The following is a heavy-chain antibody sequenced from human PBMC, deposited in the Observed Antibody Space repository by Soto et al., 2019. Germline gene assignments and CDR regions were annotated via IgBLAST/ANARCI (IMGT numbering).Heavy chain of an antibody. Sequence: QVQLVQSGAEVKKPGSSVKVSCKASGGTFSSYAISWVRQAPGQGLEWMGGIIPIFGTANYAQKFQGRVTITADESTSTAYMELSSLRSEDTAVYYCARNWTKIVATISFYYYGMDFWGQGTTVTVSS. D-gene: IGHD5-12*01. CDR2: IIPIFGTA. V-gene: IGHV1-69*01. CDR1: GGTFSSYA. J-gene: IGHJ6*02. CDR3: ARNWTKIVATISFYYYGMDF.